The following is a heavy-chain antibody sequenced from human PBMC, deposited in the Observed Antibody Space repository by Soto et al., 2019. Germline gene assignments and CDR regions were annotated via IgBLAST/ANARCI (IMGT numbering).Heavy chain of an antibody. Sequence: EVQVLESGGGLVQPGGSLRLSCPATGFTFSDFAMSWVRQAPGKGLEWVSRIYGGGNGPHYADSVKGRGTISRDNSKNTLYLQMTGGRAEDTAVYYCAKMEGMDPWAYSFDYWGQGTLVTVSS. CDR3: AKMEGMDPWAYSFDY. J-gene: IGHJ4*02. D-gene: IGHD2-2*03. CDR2: IYGGGNGP. CDR1: GFTFSDFA. V-gene: IGHV3-23*01.